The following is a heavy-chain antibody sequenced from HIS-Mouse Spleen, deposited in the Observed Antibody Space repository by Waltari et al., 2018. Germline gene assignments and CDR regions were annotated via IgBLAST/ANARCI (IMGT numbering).Heavy chain of an antibody. CDR3: ARHYYYGSGSYYFDY. CDR2: IYSGGST. CDR1: GFTVSSNS. V-gene: IGHV3-53*01. D-gene: IGHD3-10*01. Sequence: EVQLVEAGGGLIQPGGSLRLPCAASGFTVSSNSMRWVRQAPGKGLEWVSVIYSGGSTYYADSVKGRFTISRDNSKNTLYLQMNSLRAEDTAVYYCARHYYYGSGSYYFDYWGQGTLVTVSS. J-gene: IGHJ4*02.